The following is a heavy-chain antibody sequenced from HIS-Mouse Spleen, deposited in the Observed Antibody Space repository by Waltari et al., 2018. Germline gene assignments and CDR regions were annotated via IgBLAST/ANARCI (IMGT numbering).Heavy chain of an antibody. J-gene: IGHJ3*02. Sequence: QVQLRESGPGLVKPSETLSVTCTVSGYSISSGYYWGWFRQPPGKGLEWIGSIYHSGSTYYNPSLKSRVTISVDTSKNQFSLKLSSVTAADTAVYYCARAAVWGTYDAFDIWGQGTMVTVSS. CDR1: GYSISSGYY. CDR3: ARAAVWGTYDAFDI. V-gene: IGHV4-38-2*02. CDR2: IYHSGST. D-gene: IGHD7-27*01.